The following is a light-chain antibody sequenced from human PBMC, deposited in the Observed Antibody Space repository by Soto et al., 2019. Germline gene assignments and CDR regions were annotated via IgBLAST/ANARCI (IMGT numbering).Light chain of an antibody. Sequence: EVGMTQSPATLSVSTGERATLSCRASQSVSIDLAWYQQTPGQAPRLLIYGASTRATGIPVRFSGSASGTEFTLTISSLQPADFATYHCQQYTSSWTFGQGTKVDIK. V-gene: IGKV3-15*01. J-gene: IGKJ1*01. CDR2: GAS. CDR1: QSVSID. CDR3: QQYTSSWT.